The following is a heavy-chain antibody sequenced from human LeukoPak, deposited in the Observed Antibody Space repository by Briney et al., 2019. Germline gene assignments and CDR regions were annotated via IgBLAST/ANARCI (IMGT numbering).Heavy chain of an antibody. CDR3: AREGYSYGPYYYYYYMDV. J-gene: IGHJ6*03. D-gene: IGHD5-18*01. V-gene: IGHV4-59*01. Sequence: PSETLSLTCTVSGGSISGYSWSWIRQPPGKGLEWIGYIYYSGSTNYNPSLKSRVTISVDTSKNQFSLKLSSVTAADTAVYYCAREGYSYGPYYYYYYMDVWGKGTTVTVSS. CDR1: GGSISGYS. CDR2: IYYSGST.